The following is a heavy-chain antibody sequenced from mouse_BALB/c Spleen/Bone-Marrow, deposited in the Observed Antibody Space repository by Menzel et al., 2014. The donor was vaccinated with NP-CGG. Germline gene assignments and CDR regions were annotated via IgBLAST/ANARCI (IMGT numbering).Heavy chain of an antibody. CDR1: GYTFTDYY. Sequence: VQLQQSGPELVKPGALVKISCKASGYTFTDYYMKWVKQSHGKRLEWIGDINPNNGNTFYNQKFKGKASLTVDKSSTTAYMQLNSLTSEDSAVYYCARSRAMDYWGQGTSVTVSS. V-gene: IGHV1-26*01. CDR3: ARSRAMDY. CDR2: INPNNGNT. J-gene: IGHJ4*01.